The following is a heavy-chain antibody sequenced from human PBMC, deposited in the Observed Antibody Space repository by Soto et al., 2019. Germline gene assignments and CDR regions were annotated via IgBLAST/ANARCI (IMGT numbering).Heavy chain of an antibody. CDR2: IYYSGST. D-gene: IGHD3-3*01. J-gene: IGHJ6*03. CDR1: GGSISSYY. V-gene: IGHV4-59*08. CDR3: ARQGRPDYDFWSGYYYYYMAV. Sequence: PSETLSLTCTVSGGSISSYYWSWIRQPPGKGLEWIGYIYYSGSTNYNPSLKSRVTISVDTSKNQFSLKLSSVTAADTAVYYYARQGRPDYDFWSGYYYYYMAVWGKGATVTVSS.